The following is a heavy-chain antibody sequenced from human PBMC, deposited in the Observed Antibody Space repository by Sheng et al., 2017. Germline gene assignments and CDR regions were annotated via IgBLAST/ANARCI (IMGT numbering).Heavy chain of an antibody. CDR2: INHSGST. D-gene: IGHD3-9*01. J-gene: IGHJ4*02. CDR3: AIYDILTGYRE. Sequence: QVQLQQWGAGLLKPSETLSLTCAVYGGSFSGYYWSWIRQPPGKGLEWIGEINHSGSTNYNPSLKSRVTISVDKSKNQFSLKLSSVTAADTAVYYCAIYDILTGYREWGQGTLVTVSS. CDR1: GGSFSGYY. V-gene: IGHV4-34*01.